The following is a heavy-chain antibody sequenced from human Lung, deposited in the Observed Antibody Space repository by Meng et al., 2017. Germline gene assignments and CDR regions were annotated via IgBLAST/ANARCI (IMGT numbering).Heavy chain of an antibody. CDR2: IKSNSDGGTT. CDR1: GFSFIDAW. V-gene: IGHV3-15*02. Sequence: VGRGGAFVGPGVSLSLSCAASGFSFIDAWMSWVRQAPGKGLEWVGRIKSNSDGGTTDYAAPVKGRFTISRDDSKNTLYLQMNSLITEDTAVYFCATGAAAADHWGQGTLVTVSS. D-gene: IGHD6-13*01. J-gene: IGHJ4*02. CDR3: ATGAAAADH.